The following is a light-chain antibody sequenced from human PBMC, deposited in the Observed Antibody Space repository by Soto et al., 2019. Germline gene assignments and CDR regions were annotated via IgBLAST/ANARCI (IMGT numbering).Light chain of an antibody. Sequence: DPPLTQSPSFLSASVGDRVTITCRASQDIRNRLAWYQQKPGKVPNLLIDAASTLQTGVPSRFSGSGSGTEFTLTINSLQPEDFATYYCLQLNVYPLTFGGGTKVEI. CDR2: AAS. V-gene: IGKV1-9*01. J-gene: IGKJ4*01. CDR1: QDIRNR. CDR3: LQLNVYPLT.